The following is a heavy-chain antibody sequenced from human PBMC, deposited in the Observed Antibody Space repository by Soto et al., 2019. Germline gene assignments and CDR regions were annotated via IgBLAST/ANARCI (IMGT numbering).Heavy chain of an antibody. D-gene: IGHD3-3*01. CDR3: ARDAYAFWSGYADYYYGMDV. J-gene: IGHJ6*02. Sequence: PGGSLRLSCAASGFTFSSYEMNWVRQAPGKGLEWVSYISSSGSTIYYADSVKGRFTISRDNAKNSLYLQMNSLRAEDTAVYYCARDAYAFWSGYADYYYGMDVWGQGTTVTVSS. V-gene: IGHV3-48*03. CDR1: GFTFSSYE. CDR2: ISSSGSTI.